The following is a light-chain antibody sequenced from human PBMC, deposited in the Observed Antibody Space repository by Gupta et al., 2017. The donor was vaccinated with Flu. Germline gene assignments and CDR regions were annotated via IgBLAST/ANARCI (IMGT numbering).Light chain of an antibody. CDR2: RAS. Sequence: IQMTQSPSTLSASVGDRVTITRRASQSISNWLAWYQQKPGKAPNLLIYRASTLESGVPSRFSDSGSGTEFTLTITSLQPDDSATYYCQQYNLYAFTFGPGTKVEI. J-gene: IGKJ3*01. CDR3: QQYNLYAFT. CDR1: QSISNW. V-gene: IGKV1-5*03.